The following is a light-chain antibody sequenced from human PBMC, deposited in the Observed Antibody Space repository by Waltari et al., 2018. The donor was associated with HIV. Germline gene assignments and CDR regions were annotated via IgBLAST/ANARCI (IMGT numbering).Light chain of an antibody. CDR2: AAS. V-gene: IGKV1-9*01. Sequence: IPWTQSPFFRSACVGDRATITCRASQGISSYLAWYQQKPGKAPKPLIYAASTLQSGVPSRFSGSGSGTEFTLTISSLQPEDFATYYCQQRNSYPRTFGQGTKLEIK. CDR3: QQRNSYPRT. J-gene: IGKJ2*01. CDR1: QGISSY.